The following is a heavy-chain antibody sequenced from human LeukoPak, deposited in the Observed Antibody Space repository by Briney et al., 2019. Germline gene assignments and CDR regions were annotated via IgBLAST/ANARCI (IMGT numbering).Heavy chain of an antibody. CDR2: IIPIFGTA. CDR3: ARDRGYSYGYNYYYYGMDV. CDR1: GGTFISYA. V-gene: IGHV1-69*13. D-gene: IGHD5-18*01. J-gene: IGHJ6*02. Sequence: SVKVSCKASGGTFISYAISWVRQAPGQGLEWMGGIIPIFGTANYAQKFQGRVTITADESTSTAYMELSSLRSEDTAVYYCARDRGYSYGYNYYYYGMDVWGQGTTVTVSS.